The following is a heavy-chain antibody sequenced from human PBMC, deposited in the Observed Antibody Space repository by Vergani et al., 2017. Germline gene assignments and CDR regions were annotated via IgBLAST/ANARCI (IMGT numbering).Heavy chain of an antibody. CDR3: ARQKDYCMGV. J-gene: IGHJ6*03. Sequence: QVQLQESGPGLVKPSQTLSLTCSVSGAYVGSGGSYWSWLRQRPGMGLDWIGYIYYSGTTYYNPSLESRLTISLDTSKNHLALKLTSVTAADTADHYWARQKDYCMGVWGKGATVTGS. CDR1: GAYVGSGGSY. V-gene: IGHV4-31*03. CDR2: IYYSGTT.